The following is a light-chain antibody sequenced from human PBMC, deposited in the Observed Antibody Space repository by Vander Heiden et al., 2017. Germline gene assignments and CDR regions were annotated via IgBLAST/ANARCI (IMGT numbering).Light chain of an antibody. Sequence: QSVLPQPPSVSGAPGPRVTISCTGSSSNIGAGYNVHWFQQLPGTAPKLLIYDNTNRFSGVPDRFSGSKSGTSASLAITGLQAEDEADYYCQSYDASLSGFYVFGTGTKVTV. CDR1: SSNIGAGYN. J-gene: IGLJ1*01. V-gene: IGLV1-40*01. CDR3: QSYDASLSGFYV. CDR2: DNT.